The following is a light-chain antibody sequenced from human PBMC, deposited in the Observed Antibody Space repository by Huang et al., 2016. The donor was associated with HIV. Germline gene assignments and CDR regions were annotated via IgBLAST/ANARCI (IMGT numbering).Light chain of an antibody. CDR1: QSVRTN. CDR3: QQYNDWPWT. Sequence: EIVMTQSPATLSVSPGERVILSCRASQSVRTNLAWHQQKLGQAPRLLIYGASTRAAGIPARFSGSGSGTEFTLTITTLQSEDFAVYYCQQYNDWPWTFGQGTKVEIK. CDR2: GAS. J-gene: IGKJ1*01. V-gene: IGKV3-15*01.